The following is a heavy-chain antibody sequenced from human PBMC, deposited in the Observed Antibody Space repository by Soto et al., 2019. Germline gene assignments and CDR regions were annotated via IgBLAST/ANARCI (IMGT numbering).Heavy chain of an antibody. J-gene: IGHJ6*03. D-gene: IGHD6-19*01. CDR1: GFTFSSYW. V-gene: IGHV3-74*01. CDR3: ARDRQSLEHSSGWYVFGSEYYYYMDV. CDR2: INSDGSST. Sequence: GGSLRLSCAASGFTFSSYWMHWVRQAPGKGLVWVSRINSDGSSTSYADSVKGRFTISRDNAKNTLYLQMNSLRAEDTAVYYCARDRQSLEHSSGWYVFGSEYYYYMDVWGKGTTVTVSS.